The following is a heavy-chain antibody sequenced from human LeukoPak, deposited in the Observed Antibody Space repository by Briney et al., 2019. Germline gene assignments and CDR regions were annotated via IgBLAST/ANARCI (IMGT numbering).Heavy chain of an antibody. CDR2: IKSKTDGGTT. J-gene: IGHJ4*02. CDR3: TTETYYYDSSGYYSVYYFDY. V-gene: IGHV3-15*01. Sequence: GGSLRLSCAASGFNVSSNYMSWVRQAPGKGLEWVGRIKSKTDGGTTDYAAPVKGRFTISRDDSKNTLYLQMNSLKTEDTAVYYCTTETYYYDSSGYYSVYYFDYWGQGTLVTVSS. D-gene: IGHD3-22*01. CDR1: GFNVSSNY.